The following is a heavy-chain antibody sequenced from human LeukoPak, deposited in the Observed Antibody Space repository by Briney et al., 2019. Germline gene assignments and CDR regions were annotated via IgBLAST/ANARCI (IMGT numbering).Heavy chain of an antibody. CDR3: AKHSRGTYCGGDCYVDY. J-gene: IGHJ4*02. CDR2: IYYSGGT. Sequence: SETLSLTCTVSGDSISSYYWNWIRQPPGKGLEWIGYIYYSGGTNYNPSLKSRVTMSVDTSKNQFSLRLSSVTAADTAVYYCAKHSRGTYCGGDCYVDYWGQGTLVTVSS. D-gene: IGHD2-21*02. V-gene: IGHV4-59*08. CDR1: GDSISSYY.